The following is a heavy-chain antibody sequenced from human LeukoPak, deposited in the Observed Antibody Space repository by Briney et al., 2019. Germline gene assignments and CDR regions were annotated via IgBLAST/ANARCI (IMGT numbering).Heavy chain of an antibody. Sequence: SGGSLRLSCAASGFTFSRSWMHWVRQAPGKGLVWVSRINDDGSTTNYADSVKDRFTISRDNAKNTLYLQMNSLRGEDTAVYYCARALGSSSEYWGQGTLVTVAS. D-gene: IGHD1-26*01. CDR1: GFTFSRSW. V-gene: IGHV3-74*01. CDR2: INDDGSTT. J-gene: IGHJ4*02. CDR3: ARALGSSSEY.